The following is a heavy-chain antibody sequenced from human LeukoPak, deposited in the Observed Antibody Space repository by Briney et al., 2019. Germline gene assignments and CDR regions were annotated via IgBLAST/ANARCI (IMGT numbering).Heavy chain of an antibody. Sequence: GGALRLSCAASGFTFSSYGMHWVRQAPGKGLEWVAVILYDGSNKYYADSVKGRFTISRDNSKNTLYLQMNSLRAEDTAVYYCAKVRRGYCSGGSCYSWFDPWGQGTLVTVSS. V-gene: IGHV3-30*18. J-gene: IGHJ5*02. D-gene: IGHD2-15*01. CDR1: GFTFSSYG. CDR2: ILYDGSNK. CDR3: AKVRRGYCSGGSCYSWFDP.